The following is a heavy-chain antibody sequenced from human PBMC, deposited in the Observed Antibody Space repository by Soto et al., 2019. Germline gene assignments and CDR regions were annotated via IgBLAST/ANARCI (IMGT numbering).Heavy chain of an antibody. CDR2: IYHSGST. J-gene: IGHJ4*02. V-gene: IGHV4-31*03. Sequence: SETLSLTCTVSGGSISSVGYHWIWIRHHPWKGLEWIGDIYHSGSTYYNPSLKSRVTISVDTSKNQFSLKLSSVTAADTAVYYCARDTHSGTYYGHFDYWGQGTLVTVSS. D-gene: IGHD1-26*01. CDR1: GGSISSVGYH. CDR3: ARDTHSGTYYGHFDY.